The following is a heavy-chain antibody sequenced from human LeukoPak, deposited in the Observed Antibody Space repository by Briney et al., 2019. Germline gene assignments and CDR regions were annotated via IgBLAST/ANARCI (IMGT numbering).Heavy chain of an antibody. Sequence: QPGGSLRLSCAASGFTFSGSAMSWVRQAPGKGLEWVSAISGSGGSTYYADSVKGRFTISRDNSQNTLYLQMNSLRAEDTAIYYCAKKSPYGDRDYWGQGTLVTVSS. V-gene: IGHV3-23*01. D-gene: IGHD4-17*01. CDR2: ISGSGGST. J-gene: IGHJ4*02. CDR1: GFTFSGSA. CDR3: AKKSPYGDRDY.